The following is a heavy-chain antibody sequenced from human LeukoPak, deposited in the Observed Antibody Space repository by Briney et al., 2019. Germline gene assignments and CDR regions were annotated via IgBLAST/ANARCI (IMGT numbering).Heavy chain of an antibody. V-gene: IGHV4-31*03. CDR3: AGDLDFASGYYLHY. CDR2: IYHTGTT. Sequence: PSETLSLTCTISGASTSSRGYYWTWVRQHSGKGLEWIVYIYHTGTTYYNPSLRSRITISMGTSKNQFSLKMTSMTAADTAVYYCAGDLDFASGYYLHYWGQGSLVTVSS. J-gene: IGHJ4*02. D-gene: IGHD3-22*01. CDR1: GASTSSRGYY.